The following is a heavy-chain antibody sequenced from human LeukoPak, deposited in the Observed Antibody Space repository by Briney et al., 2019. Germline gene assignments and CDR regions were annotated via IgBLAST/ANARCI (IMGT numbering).Heavy chain of an antibody. D-gene: IGHD3-10*01. Sequence: GGSLRLSCAASGFTFSSYAMSWVRQAPGKGLEWVSAISGSGGSTYYADSVKGRFTISRDNAKKSLYLQMNSLRVEDTAVYYCARVEYVFGSGAYLGVFDVWGQGTMVTVSS. J-gene: IGHJ3*01. V-gene: IGHV3-23*01. CDR2: ISGSGGST. CDR1: GFTFSSYA. CDR3: ARVEYVFGSGAYLGVFDV.